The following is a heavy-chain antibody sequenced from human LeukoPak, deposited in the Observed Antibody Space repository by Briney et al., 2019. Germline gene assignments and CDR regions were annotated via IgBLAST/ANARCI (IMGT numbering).Heavy chain of an antibody. CDR2: ISGSGGST. D-gene: IGHD5-18*01. J-gene: IGHJ4*02. CDR3: AKDSIQLWFPRGLFDY. CDR1: RFTFSSYA. Sequence: GGSLRLSCAASRFTFSSYAMSWVRQAPGKGLEWVSAISGSGGSTYYADSVKGPFTISRDNSKNTLYLQMNSLRAEDTAVYYCAKDSIQLWFPRGLFDYWGQGTLVTVSS. V-gene: IGHV3-23*01.